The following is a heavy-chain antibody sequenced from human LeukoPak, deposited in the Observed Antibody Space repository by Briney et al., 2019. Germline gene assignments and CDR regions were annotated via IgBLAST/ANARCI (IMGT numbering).Heavy chain of an antibody. CDR1: GGSISSYY. D-gene: IGHD3-10*01. V-gene: IGHV4-59*12. J-gene: IGHJ5*02. CDR3: ARDVLLWFGEFSHNWFDP. Sequence: KPSETLSLTCTVSGGSISSYYWSWIRQPPGKGLEWIGYIYYSGSTYYNPSLKSRVTISVDTSKNQFSLKLSSVTAADTAVYYCARDVLLWFGEFSHNWFDPWGQGTLVTVSS. CDR2: IYYSGST.